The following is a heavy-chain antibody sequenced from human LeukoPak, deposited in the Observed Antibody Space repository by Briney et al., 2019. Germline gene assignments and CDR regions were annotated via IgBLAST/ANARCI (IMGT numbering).Heavy chain of an antibody. D-gene: IGHD2-15*01. CDR1: GGTFSSYA. Sequence: ASVKVSCKASGGTFSSYAISWVRQAPGQGLEWMGGIIPIFGTANYAQKFQGRVTMTRDMSTSTVYMELSSLRSEDTAVYYCARDPSAGGWRYYYYYYYMDVWGKGTTVTVSS. V-gene: IGHV1-69*05. CDR2: IIPIFGTA. J-gene: IGHJ6*03. CDR3: ARDPSAGGWRYYYYYYYMDV.